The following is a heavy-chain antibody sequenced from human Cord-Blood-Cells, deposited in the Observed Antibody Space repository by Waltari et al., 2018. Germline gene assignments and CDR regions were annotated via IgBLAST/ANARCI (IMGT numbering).Heavy chain of an antibody. J-gene: IGHJ4*02. CDR1: GGSISSSSYY. V-gene: IGHV4-39*01. CDR2: IYYSGST. Sequence: QLQLQESGPGLVKPSETLSLTCTVSGGSISSSSYYWGWIRQPPGKGLEWIGSIYYSGSTYYNPSLKSRVTISVDTSKNQFSLKLSSVTAADTAVYYCASYDFRSGSYPRGFDYWGQGTLVTVSS. CDR3: ASYDFRSGSYPRGFDY. D-gene: IGHD3-3*01.